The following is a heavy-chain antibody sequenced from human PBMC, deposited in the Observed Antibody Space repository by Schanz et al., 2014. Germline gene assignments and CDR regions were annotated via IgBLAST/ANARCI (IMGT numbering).Heavy chain of an antibody. J-gene: IGHJ4*02. D-gene: IGHD3-22*01. V-gene: IGHV3-33*01. CDR1: GFTFSSYG. CDR2: IWYDGSNK. Sequence: QVQLVESGGGVVQPGRSLRLSCAASGFTFSSYGMHWVRQAPGKGLEWVAVIWYDGSNKYYADSVKGRFTISRENAKNSLYLQMNSLRAEDTAVYYCARDKGGYYPFDYWGQGSLVTVSS. CDR3: ARDKGGYYPFDY.